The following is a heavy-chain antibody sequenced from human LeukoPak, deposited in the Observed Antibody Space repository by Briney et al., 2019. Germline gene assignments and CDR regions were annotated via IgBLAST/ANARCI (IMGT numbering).Heavy chain of an antibody. D-gene: IGHD3-22*01. V-gene: IGHV4-34*01. CDR1: GGSFSGYY. CDR2: INHSGST. J-gene: IGHJ3*02. CDR3: ARARNYYDSSGFYYEGDAFDI. Sequence: PTETLSLTCAVYGGSFSGYYWSWIRQPPGKGLEWIGEINHSGSTNYNPSLKSRVTISVDTSHNQFSLKLSSVTAADTAVYYCARARNYYDSSGFYYEGDAFDIWGKGTMVTVSS.